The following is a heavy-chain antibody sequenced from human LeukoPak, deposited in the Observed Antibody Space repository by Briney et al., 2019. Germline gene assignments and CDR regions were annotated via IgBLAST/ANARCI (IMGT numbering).Heavy chain of an antibody. Sequence: ASVKVSCKASGGTFSSYAINWVRQAPGQGLEWMGRIIPILGIANYAQKFQGRVTITADKSTSTAYMELSSLRSEDTAVYYCASHLRFDPWGQGTLVTVSS. CDR2: IIPILGIA. J-gene: IGHJ5*02. CDR3: ASHLRFDP. CDR1: GGTFSSYA. V-gene: IGHV1-69*04.